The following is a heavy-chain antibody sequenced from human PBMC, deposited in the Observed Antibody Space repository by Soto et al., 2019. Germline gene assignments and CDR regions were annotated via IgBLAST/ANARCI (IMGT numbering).Heavy chain of an antibody. Sequence: SVKVSCKASGGTFSSYAISWVRQAPGQGLEWMGGIIPIFGTANYAQKFQGRITITADESTSTAYMELRSLRSEDTAVYYCARGAHSDSRGYYYFYWGQGTLVTVSS. J-gene: IGHJ4*02. D-gene: IGHD3-22*01. CDR2: IIPIFGTA. CDR1: GGTFSSYA. CDR3: ARGAHSDSRGYYYFY. V-gene: IGHV1-69*13.